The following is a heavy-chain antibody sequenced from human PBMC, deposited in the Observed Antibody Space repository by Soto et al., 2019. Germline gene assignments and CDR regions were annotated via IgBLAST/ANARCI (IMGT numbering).Heavy chain of an antibody. V-gene: IGHV3-30*18. CDR3: AKGYTGYDSSFDY. D-gene: IGHD5-12*01. J-gene: IGHJ4*02. CDR1: GFTFSSYG. Sequence: QVQLVESGGGVVQPGRSLRLSCAASGFTFSSYGMHWVRQAPGKGLEWVAVISYDGSNKYYADSVKGRFTISRDNSKNTLYLQMSSLRAEDTAVYYCAKGYTGYDSSFDYWGQGTLVTVSS. CDR2: ISYDGSNK.